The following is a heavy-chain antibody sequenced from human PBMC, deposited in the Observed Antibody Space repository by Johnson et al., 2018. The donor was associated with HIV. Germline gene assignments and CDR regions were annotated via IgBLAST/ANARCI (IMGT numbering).Heavy chain of an antibody. Sequence: VQLVESGGGVVQPGRSLRLSCAASGFTFSSYGMHWVRQAPGKGLEWVAVIWYDGSNKYYADSVKGRFTISRDNSKNTLYLQMNSLRAEDTAVYYCVVLWFREWVAFDIWGQGTLVTVSS. V-gene: IGHV3-33*01. D-gene: IGHD3-10*01. J-gene: IGHJ3*02. CDR1: GFTFSSYG. CDR3: VVLWFREWVAFDI. CDR2: IWYDGSNK.